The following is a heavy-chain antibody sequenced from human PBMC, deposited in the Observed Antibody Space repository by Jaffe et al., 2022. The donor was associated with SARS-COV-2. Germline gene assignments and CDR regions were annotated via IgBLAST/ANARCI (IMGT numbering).Heavy chain of an antibody. CDR3: ARWGDTTTVTLRAFDI. Sequence: QVQLQESGPGLVKSSETLSLTCTVSGDSITSYYWNWIRQPPGKGLEWIGYSHYSGNSKYNPFLKSRVTMSVDTSKNQFSLKLNSVTAADTAVYFCARWGDTTTVTLRAFDIWGRGTMVSVSS. CDR1: GDSITSYY. D-gene: IGHD4-17*01. CDR2: SHYSGNS. V-gene: IGHV4-59*08. J-gene: IGHJ3*02.